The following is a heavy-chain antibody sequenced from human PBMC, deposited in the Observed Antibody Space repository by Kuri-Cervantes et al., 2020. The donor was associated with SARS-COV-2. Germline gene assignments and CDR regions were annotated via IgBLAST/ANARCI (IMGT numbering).Heavy chain of an antibody. D-gene: IGHD7-27*01. CDR1: GFIFSNYA. J-gene: IGHJ4*02. CDR3: AREEGGELGEAFDY. V-gene: IGHV3-21*01. Sequence: GGSLRLSCAASGFIFSNYAMNWIRQAPGKGLEWVASIDSSSYYIYHADSVKGRLTISRDNAKTSLYLQMNSLKPENTAVYYCAREEGGELGEAFDYWGQGALVTVSS. CDR2: IDSSSYYI.